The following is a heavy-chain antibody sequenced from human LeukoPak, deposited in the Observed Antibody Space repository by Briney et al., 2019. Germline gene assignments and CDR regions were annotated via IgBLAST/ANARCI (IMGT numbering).Heavy chain of an antibody. J-gene: IGHJ6*02. CDR2: ISYDGSNK. V-gene: IGHV3-30-3*01. CDR1: GFTFSSYA. CDR3: ARQRTTRSGRSYYGMDV. D-gene: IGHD3-10*01. Sequence: GGSLRLSCAASGFTFSSYAMHWVRQAPGKGLEWVAVISYDGSNKYFADSVKGRFTISRDNSKNTLYLQMNSLRAEDTAMYYCARQRTTRSGRSYYGMDVWGQGTTVTVSS.